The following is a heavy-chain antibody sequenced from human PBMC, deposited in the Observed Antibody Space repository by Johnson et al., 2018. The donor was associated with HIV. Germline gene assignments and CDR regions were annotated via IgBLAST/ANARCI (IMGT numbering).Heavy chain of an antibody. CDR2: IKQDGSEK. J-gene: IGHJ3*02. Sequence: VQLVESGGGLVQPGGSLRLSCAASGLNFSDYGFHWVRQAPGKGLEWVANIKQDGSEKYYVDSVKGRFTISRDNVKNSLYLQMNSLRADDTAVYYCAMERMGGFDIWGQGTMVTVSS. CDR1: GLNFSDYG. CDR3: AMERMGGFDI. D-gene: IGHD1-26*01. V-gene: IGHV3-7*03.